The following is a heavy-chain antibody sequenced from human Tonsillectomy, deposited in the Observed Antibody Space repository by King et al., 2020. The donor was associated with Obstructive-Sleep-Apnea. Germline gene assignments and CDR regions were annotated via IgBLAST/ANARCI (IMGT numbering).Heavy chain of an antibody. CDR1: GFTFSSYA. Sequence: VQLVESGGGLVQPGGSLRLSCAASGFTFSSYAMTCVRQAPGKGREWVAGISGSGGGTYYVDSVKGRFTIARDNSKNTLFLQMNSRRAEDTAVYYCAKEGVEGATRNYYYYYGMDVWGQGTTVTVSS. J-gene: IGHJ6*02. D-gene: IGHD1-26*01. V-gene: IGHV3-23*04. CDR3: AKEGVEGATRNYYYYYGMDV. CDR2: ISGSGGGT.